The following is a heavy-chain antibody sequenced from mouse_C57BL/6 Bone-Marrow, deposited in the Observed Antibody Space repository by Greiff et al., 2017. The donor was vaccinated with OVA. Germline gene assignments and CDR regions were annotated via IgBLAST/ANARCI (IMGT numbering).Heavy chain of an antibody. D-gene: IGHD1-1*01. CDR3: ATLSVVAPGYFDY. CDR2: IHPNSGST. CDR1: GYTFTSYW. V-gene: IGHV1-64*01. Sequence: VQLQQPGAELVKPGASVKLSCKASGYTFTSYWMHWVKQRPGQGLEWIGMIHPNSGSTNYNEKFKSKATLTVDKSSSTAYMQLSSLTSEDSAVYYCATLSVVAPGYFDYWGQGTTLTVSS. J-gene: IGHJ2*01.